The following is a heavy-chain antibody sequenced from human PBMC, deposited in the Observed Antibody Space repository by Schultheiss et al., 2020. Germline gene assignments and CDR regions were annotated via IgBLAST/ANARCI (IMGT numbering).Heavy chain of an antibody. D-gene: IGHD2-15*01. J-gene: IGHJ6*03. CDR1: GGSISSSN. Sequence: ETLSLTCAVSGGSISSSNWWSWVRQPPGKGLEWVSSISSSSSYIYYADSVKGRFTISRDNAKNSLYLQMNSLRAEDTAVYYCARDHCSGGSCYPGDYYYMDVWGKGTTVTVSS. CDR2: ISSSSSYI. V-gene: IGHV3-21*01. CDR3: ARDHCSGGSCYPGDYYYMDV.